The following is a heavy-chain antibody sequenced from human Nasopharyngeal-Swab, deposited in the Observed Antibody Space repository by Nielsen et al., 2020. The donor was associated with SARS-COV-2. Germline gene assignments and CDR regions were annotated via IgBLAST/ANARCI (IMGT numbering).Heavy chain of an antibody. Sequence: GESLKISCAASGFNFSTQWMDWVRQAPGKGLVWVSQMNPGGSGTGYPDSVKGRFTISRDNAKNTLYLPMNGLRVDDTAVYYCARGGFRYGLDVWGQETKVTVYS. CDR1: GFNFSTQW. CDR3: ARGGFRYGLDV. J-gene: IGHJ6*02. V-gene: IGHV3-74*01. CDR2: MNPGGSGT. D-gene: IGHD1-14*01.